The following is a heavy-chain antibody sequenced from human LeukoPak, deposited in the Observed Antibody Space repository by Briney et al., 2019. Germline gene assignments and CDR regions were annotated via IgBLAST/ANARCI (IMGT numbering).Heavy chain of an antibody. J-gene: IGHJ5*02. CDR3: ARSPTRIMVRGVIITGWFDP. Sequence: SETLSLTCTVSGGSISSYYWSWIRQPPGKGLERIGYIYYSGSTNYNPSLKSRVTISVDTSKNQFSLKLSSVTAADTAVYYCARSPTRIMVRGVIITGWFDPWGQGTLVTVSS. CDR1: GGSISSYY. CDR2: IYYSGST. D-gene: IGHD3-10*01. V-gene: IGHV4-59*01.